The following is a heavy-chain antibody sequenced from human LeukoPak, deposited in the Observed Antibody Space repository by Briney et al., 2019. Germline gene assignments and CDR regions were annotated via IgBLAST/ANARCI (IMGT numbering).Heavy chain of an antibody. D-gene: IGHD6-13*01. V-gene: IGHV1-24*01. Sequence: ASVKVSCKVSGYTLTELSMHWVRRAPGKGLEWMGGFDPEDGETIYAQKFQGRVTMTEDTSTDTAYMELSSLRSEDTAVYYCATEIGIRVGGGIAAAGFDPWGQGTLVTVSS. CDR1: GYTLTELS. J-gene: IGHJ5*02. CDR3: ATEIGIRVGGGIAAAGFDP. CDR2: FDPEDGET.